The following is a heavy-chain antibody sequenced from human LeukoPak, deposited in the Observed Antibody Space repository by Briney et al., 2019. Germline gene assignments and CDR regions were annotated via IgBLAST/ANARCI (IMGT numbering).Heavy chain of an antibody. CDR1: GCTFSNYG. Sequence: PGGSLRLSCAASGCTFSNYGMHWVRQAPAKGLERVAVISYDGSNKYYAASVKGRFTISRDNSKNTLYLQLNSLRAEDTAVYFCARSPVLDRNDWSFADWGQGTLVTVSS. V-gene: IGHV3-30*03. J-gene: IGHJ4*02. CDR2: ISYDGSNK. CDR3: ARSPVLDRNDWSFAD. D-gene: IGHD1-1*01.